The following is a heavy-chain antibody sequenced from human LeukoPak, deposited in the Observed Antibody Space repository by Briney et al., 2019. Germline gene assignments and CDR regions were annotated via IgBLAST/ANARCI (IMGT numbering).Heavy chain of an antibody. CDR3: ARGLNYYYYYGMDV. CDR1: GGSFSGYY. CDR2: INHSGST. V-gene: IGHV4-34*01. J-gene: IGHJ6*02. Sequence: SETLSLTCAVYGGSFSGYYWSWIRQPPGKGLEWIGEINHSGSTNYNPSLKSRVTISVGTSKYQFSLKLSSVTAADTAVYYCARGLNYYYYYGMDVWGQGTTVTVSS.